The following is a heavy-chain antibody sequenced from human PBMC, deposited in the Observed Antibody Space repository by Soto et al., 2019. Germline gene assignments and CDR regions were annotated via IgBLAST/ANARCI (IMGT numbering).Heavy chain of an antibody. V-gene: IGHV1-69*13. CDR1: GGTFSSYA. D-gene: IGHD1-7*01. J-gene: IGHJ6*02. CDR2: IIPIFGTA. Sequence: GASVKVSCKASGGTFSSYAISWVRQAPGQGLEWMGGIIPIFGTANYAQKFQGRVTITADESTSTAYMELSSLRSEDTAVYYCARAAAVSYNWNSLYYYGMDVWGQGTTVTVSS. CDR3: ARAAAVSYNWNSLYYYGMDV.